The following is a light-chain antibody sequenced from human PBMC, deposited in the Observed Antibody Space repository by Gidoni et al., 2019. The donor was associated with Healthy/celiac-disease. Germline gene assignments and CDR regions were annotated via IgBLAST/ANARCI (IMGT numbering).Light chain of an antibody. V-gene: IGKV1-33*01. CDR3: QQDDNTPL. Sequence: DIQMTQSPSSLSASVGDRVTISCQASQDISNYLNWYQQKPGKAPKLLIYDASNWETGVPSRFSGSGSGTDFTFTISSLQPEDIATYYCQQDDNTPLFGPGTKVDIK. CDR1: QDISNY. CDR2: DAS. J-gene: IGKJ3*01.